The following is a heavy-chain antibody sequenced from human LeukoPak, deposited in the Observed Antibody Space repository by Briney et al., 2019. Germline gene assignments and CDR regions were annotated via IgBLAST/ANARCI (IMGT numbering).Heavy chain of an antibody. D-gene: IGHD6-13*01. CDR3: ARAPPAAGISFDY. CDR1: GFTFSSYD. J-gene: IGHJ4*02. V-gene: IGHV3-30-3*01. CDR2: ISYDGSNK. Sequence: PGGSLRLSCAASGFTFSSYDMHWVRQAPGKGLEWVAVISYDGSNKYYADSVKGRFTISRDNSKNTLYLQMNSLRAEDTAVYYCARAPPAAGISFDYWGQGTLVTVSS.